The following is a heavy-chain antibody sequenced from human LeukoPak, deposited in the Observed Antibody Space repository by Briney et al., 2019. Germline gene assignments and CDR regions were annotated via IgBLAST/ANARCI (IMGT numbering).Heavy chain of an antibody. CDR3: AKEGDYYGSGSYRDGFDI. Sequence: PGRSLRLSCAASGFTFSSYAMHWVRQAPGKGLEWVAVISYDGSNKYYADSVKGRFTISRDNSKNTLYLQMNSLRPEDTAVYYCAKEGDYYGSGSYRDGFDIWGQGTRATVSS. D-gene: IGHD3-10*01. CDR1: GFTFSSYA. V-gene: IGHV3-30*04. CDR2: ISYDGSNK. J-gene: IGHJ3*02.